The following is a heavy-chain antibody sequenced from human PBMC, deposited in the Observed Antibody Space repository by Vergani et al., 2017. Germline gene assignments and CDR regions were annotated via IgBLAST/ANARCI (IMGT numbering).Heavy chain of an antibody. CDR1: DSSILTNPY. CDR2: IHHSGDT. Sequence: QVQLPASGPGLVKPSETLTLTCDVSDSSILTNPYWGWFRQSPGKGLEWIGCIHHSGDTHYNSSLKSRVSISIVSSSKFSLSLTSVTAADTAIYYCARHRGSGGFFPSSYFYGMDVWGHGTTVTVSS. J-gene: IGHJ6*02. CDR3: ARHRGSGGFFPSSYFYGMDV. D-gene: IGHD3-10*01. V-gene: IGHV4-38-2*01.